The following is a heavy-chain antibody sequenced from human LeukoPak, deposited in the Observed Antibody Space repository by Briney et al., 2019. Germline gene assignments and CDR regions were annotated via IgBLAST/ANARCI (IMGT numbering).Heavy chain of an antibody. D-gene: IGHD1-26*01. V-gene: IGHV3-53*01. CDR3: ARDNTVRWGS. CDR2: IHSGGAT. Sequence: PGGSLRLSCAASGFSVSSSYMSWVRQAPGKGREWVSVIHSGGATFYADSVKDRFTTSRDNSKNTLYLKINTLSAEATAVYFCARDNTVRWGSWGQGTLVTVS. J-gene: IGHJ5*02. CDR1: GFSVSSSY.